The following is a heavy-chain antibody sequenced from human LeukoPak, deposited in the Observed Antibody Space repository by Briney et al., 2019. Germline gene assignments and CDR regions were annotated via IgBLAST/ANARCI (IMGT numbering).Heavy chain of an antibody. Sequence: PSETLSLTCTVSGGSISSSSYYWGWIRQPPGKGLEWIGSIYYSGSTYYNPSLKSRVTISVNTSKSQFSLKLSSVTAADTAVYYCASQISYGDYLRYFDLWGRGTLVTVSS. CDR2: IYYSGST. CDR1: GGSISSSSYY. J-gene: IGHJ2*01. V-gene: IGHV4-39*01. D-gene: IGHD4-17*01. CDR3: ASQISYGDYLRYFDL.